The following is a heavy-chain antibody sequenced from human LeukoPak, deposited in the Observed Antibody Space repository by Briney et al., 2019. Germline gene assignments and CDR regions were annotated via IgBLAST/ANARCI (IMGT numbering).Heavy chain of an antibody. J-gene: IGHJ4*02. CDR2: TYYSGST. CDR1: GGSISSSSYY. CDR3: AREPPVAGTLGY. V-gene: IGHV4-39*07. Sequence: SETLSLTCTVSGGSISSSSYYWGWIRQPPGKGLEWIGSTYYSGSTYYNPSLKSRVTISVDTSKNQFSLKLSSVTAADTAVYYCAREPPVAGTLGYWGQGTLVTVSS. D-gene: IGHD6-19*01.